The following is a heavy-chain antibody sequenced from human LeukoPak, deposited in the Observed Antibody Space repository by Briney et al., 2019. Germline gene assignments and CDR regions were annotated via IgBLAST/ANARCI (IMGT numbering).Heavy chain of an antibody. CDR3: AECKDTAMGYFDY. V-gene: IGHV3-30*03. CDR2: ILYDGGNK. J-gene: IGHJ4*02. CDR1: GFTFSSYG. Sequence: GGSLRLSCAVSGFTFSSYGMPWVRQAPAKGREWVAVILYDGGNKYYADSLKGRFTISRDNSKNTLYLQMNSLRAEETAVYYCAECKDTAMGYFDYWGQGTLVTVSS. D-gene: IGHD5-18*01.